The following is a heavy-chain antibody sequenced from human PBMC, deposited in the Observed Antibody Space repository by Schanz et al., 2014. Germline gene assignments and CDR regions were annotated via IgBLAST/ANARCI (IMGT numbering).Heavy chain of an antibody. CDR3: VRDTDYHWDY. D-gene: IGHD1-1*01. J-gene: IGHJ4*02. Sequence: EVQLVASGGGLVQPGGSLRLSCAASGFTVSINYMSWVRQAPGKGLEWVSRTSNDGSFTTFADSVKGRLPISRDNAKNTLYLXXNXXXXXXTAVYYCVRDTDYHWDYWGQGTLGTVSS. CDR2: TSNDGSFT. V-gene: IGHV3-74*01. CDR1: GFTVSINY.